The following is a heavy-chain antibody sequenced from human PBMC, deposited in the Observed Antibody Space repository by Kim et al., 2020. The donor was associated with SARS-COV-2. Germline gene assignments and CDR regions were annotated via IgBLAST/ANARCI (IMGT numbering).Heavy chain of an antibody. J-gene: IGHJ5*02. CDR3: ARGALEIFGVVGWFDP. D-gene: IGHD3-3*01. CDR1: GGSISSYY. Sequence: SETLFLTCTVSGGSISSYYWSWIRQPPGKGLEWIGYIYYSGSTNYNPSLKSRVTISVDTSKNQFSLKLSSVTAADTAVYYCARGALEIFGVVGWFDPWGQGTLVTVSS. V-gene: IGHV4-59*13. CDR2: IYYSGST.